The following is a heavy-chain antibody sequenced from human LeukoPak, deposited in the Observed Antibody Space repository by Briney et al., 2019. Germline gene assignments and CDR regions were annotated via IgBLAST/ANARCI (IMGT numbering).Heavy chain of an antibody. V-gene: IGHV1-18*01. D-gene: IGHD6-19*01. J-gene: IGHJ3*02. Sequence: ASVKVSCKASGYTFTSYGLSWVRQAPGQGLEWMGWISPYNGNTNYAQKVQGRVTMTTDTSTSTAYMELRSLRSDDTAVYYCARDGEDSSGHDAFDIWGQGTMVTVSS. CDR1: GYTFTSYG. CDR2: ISPYNGNT. CDR3: ARDGEDSSGHDAFDI.